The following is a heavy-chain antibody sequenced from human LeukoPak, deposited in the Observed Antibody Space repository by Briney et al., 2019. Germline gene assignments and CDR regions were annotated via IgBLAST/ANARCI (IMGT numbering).Heavy chain of an antibody. CDR1: GFTFSDYY. CDR3: ARVWRYYDSSGYYYLSAFDI. V-gene: IGHV3-11*01. D-gene: IGHD3-22*01. CDR2: ISSSGSTI. J-gene: IGHJ3*02. Sequence: GGSLRLSCAASGFTFSDYYMSWIRQAPGKGLEWVSYISSSGSTIYYADSVKGRFTISRDNAKNSLYLQMNSLRAEDTAVYYCARVWRYYDSSGYYYLSAFDIWGQGTMVTVSS.